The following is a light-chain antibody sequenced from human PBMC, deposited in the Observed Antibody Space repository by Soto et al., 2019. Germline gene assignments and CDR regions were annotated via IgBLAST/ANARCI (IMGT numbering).Light chain of an antibody. CDR1: QTISSW. J-gene: IGKJ1*01. Sequence: DIQMTQSPSTLSGSVGDRVTITCRASQTISSWLAWYQQKPGKAPKLLIYKASTLKSGVPSRFSGSGSGTEFTLTISSLQPDDFAVYFCHQFNDWPQTFGQGTKVDIK. V-gene: IGKV1-5*03. CDR3: HQFNDWPQT. CDR2: KAS.